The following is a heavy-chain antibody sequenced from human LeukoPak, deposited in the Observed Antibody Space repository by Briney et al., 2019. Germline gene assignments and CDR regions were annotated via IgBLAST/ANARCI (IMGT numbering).Heavy chain of an antibody. Sequence: PGGSLRLSCAASGFTFSSYWMSWVRQAPGKGLEWVANIKQDGSEKYYVDSVKGRFTISRDNAKNTLYLQMNSLRAEDTAVYYCAVYYCSGGSCYEDLNYWGQGTLVTVSS. CDR1: GFTFSSYW. CDR2: IKQDGSEK. CDR3: AVYYCSGGSCYEDLNY. J-gene: IGHJ4*02. D-gene: IGHD2-15*01. V-gene: IGHV3-7*01.